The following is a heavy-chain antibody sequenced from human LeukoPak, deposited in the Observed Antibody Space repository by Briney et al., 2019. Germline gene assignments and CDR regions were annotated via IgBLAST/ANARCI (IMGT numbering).Heavy chain of an antibody. CDR3: ARDPAGPNGWFDP. D-gene: IGHD1-1*01. Sequence: ASLKVSCKASGYIFTGHYMHWVRQAPGQGLEWMGWINPNNGGTNYAQKFQGRVTMTRDTSISTAYMEVSSLRSDDTAVYYCARDPAGPNGWFDPWGQGTLVTVSS. CDR1: GYIFTGHY. V-gene: IGHV1-2*02. CDR2: INPNNGGT. J-gene: IGHJ5*02.